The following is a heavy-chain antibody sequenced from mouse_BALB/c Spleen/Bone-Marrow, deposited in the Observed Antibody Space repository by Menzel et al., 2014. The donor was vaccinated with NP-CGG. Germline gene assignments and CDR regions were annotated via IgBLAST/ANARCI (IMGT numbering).Heavy chain of an antibody. J-gene: IGHJ3*01. D-gene: IGHD2-2*01. CDR3: AICYGYDEFAY. V-gene: IGHV1S56*01. CDR2: IYPGDGST. CDR1: GYTFTSYY. Sequence: QVLLQQPGPELVKPGASVKMSCKASGYTFTSYYIHWVKQRPGQGLEWIGWIYPGDGSTKYNEKFKGKTTLTADKSSSTAYMLLSSLTSEDSAIYFCAICYGYDEFAYWGQGTLVTVSA.